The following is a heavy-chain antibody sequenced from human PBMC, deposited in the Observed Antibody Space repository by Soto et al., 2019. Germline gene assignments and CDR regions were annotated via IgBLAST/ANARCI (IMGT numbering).Heavy chain of an antibody. J-gene: IGHJ5*02. CDR2: IRSKAYGGTT. Sequence: GGSLRLSCTASGFTFGDYAMSWFRQAPGKGLEWVGFIRSKAYGGTTEYDASVKGRFTISRDDSKSIAYLQMNSLKTEDTAVYYCTRDPYYYDSSGPNWFDPWGQGTLVTVS. CDR3: TRDPYYYDSSGPNWFDP. D-gene: IGHD3-22*01. V-gene: IGHV3-49*03. CDR1: GFTFGDYA.